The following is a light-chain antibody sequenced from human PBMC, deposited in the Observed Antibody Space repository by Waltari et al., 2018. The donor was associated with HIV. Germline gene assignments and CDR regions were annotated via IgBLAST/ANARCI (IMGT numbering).Light chain of an antibody. CDR1: NIGSKN. J-gene: IGLJ2*01. V-gene: IGLV3-9*01. Sequence: SYELTQPLSVSVALGQTARITCGGNNIGSKNVNWYRQKPGQAPVLVIYRDSNRPSGVPERFSGSNSGNTATLTISRAQAGDEADYYCQVWDSSTGVVFGGGTKVTVL. CDR3: QVWDSSTGVV. CDR2: RDS.